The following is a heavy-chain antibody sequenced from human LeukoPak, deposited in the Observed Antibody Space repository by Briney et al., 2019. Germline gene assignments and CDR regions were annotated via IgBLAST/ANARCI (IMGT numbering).Heavy chain of an antibody. CDR2: INHSGST. CDR3: ARESGSYSYYYYGMDV. Sequence: SETLSLTCAVYGGSFSGYYWSWIRQPPGKGLEWIGEINHSGSTNYNPSLKSRVTMSVDTSKNQFSLKLSSVTAADTAVYYCARESGSYSYYYYGMDVWGQGTTVTVSS. J-gene: IGHJ6*02. V-gene: IGHV4-34*01. CDR1: GGSFSGYY. D-gene: IGHD1-26*01.